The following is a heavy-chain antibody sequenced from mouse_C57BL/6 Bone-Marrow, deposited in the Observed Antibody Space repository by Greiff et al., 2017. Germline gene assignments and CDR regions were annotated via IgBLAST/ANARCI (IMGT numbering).Heavy chain of an antibody. Sequence: VHVKQSGPELVKPGASVKISCKASGYSFTDYNMNWVKQSNGKSLEWIGVINPNYGTTSYNQKFKGKATLTVDQSSSTAYMQLNSLTSEDSAVYYCARDYGSIFYWYFDVWGTGTTVTVSS. D-gene: IGHD1-1*01. CDR3: ARDYGSIFYWYFDV. V-gene: IGHV1-39*01. J-gene: IGHJ1*03. CDR1: GYSFTDYN. CDR2: INPNYGTT.